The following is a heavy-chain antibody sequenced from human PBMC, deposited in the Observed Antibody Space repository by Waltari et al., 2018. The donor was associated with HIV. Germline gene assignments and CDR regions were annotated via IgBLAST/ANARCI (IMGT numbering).Heavy chain of an antibody. Sequence: LKPSETLSLTCAVYGGSFSGYYWSWIRQPPGKGLEWIGEINHSGSTNYNPSLKSRVTISVDTSKNQFSLKLSSVTAADTAVYYCARHEGDGYNLGGPYYFDYWGQGTLVTVSS. CDR1: GGSFSGYY. CDR2: INHSGST. J-gene: IGHJ4*02. CDR3: ARHEGDGYNLGGPYYFDY. D-gene: IGHD5-12*01. V-gene: IGHV4-34*01.